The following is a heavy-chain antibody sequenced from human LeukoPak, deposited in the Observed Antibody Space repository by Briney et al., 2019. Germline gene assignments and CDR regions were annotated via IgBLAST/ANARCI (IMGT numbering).Heavy chain of an antibody. J-gene: IGHJ4*02. CDR1: GGSISSRPYC. CDR3: ARLVVSSWYHEVLLGRDY. V-gene: IGHV4-39*01. CDR2: FYYSRST. Sequence: SETLSLTCTVSGGSISSRPYCWGWIRQPPGKGLEWLGSFYYSRSTYYKPSLKSRVTISVDTSKNQISLKLSSVTAADTAVYYCARLVVSSWYHEVLLGRDYWGQGTLVTVSS. D-gene: IGHD6-13*01.